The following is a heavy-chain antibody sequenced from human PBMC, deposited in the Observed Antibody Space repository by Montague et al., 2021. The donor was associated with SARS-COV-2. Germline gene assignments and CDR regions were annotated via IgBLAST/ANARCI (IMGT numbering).Heavy chain of an antibody. D-gene: IGHD3-10*01. CDR1: GFTFSSYW. J-gene: IGHJ6*02. CDR2: IKQDGSEK. V-gene: IGHV3-7*01. Sequence: SLRLSCAASGFTFSSYWMSWVRQAPGKGLEWVANIKQDGSEKCYVDSVKGRFTISRDNAKNSLYLQMNSLRAEDTAVYYCARDSYGSGTYYYYYGMDVWGQGTTVTVSS. CDR3: ARDSYGSGTYYYYYGMDV.